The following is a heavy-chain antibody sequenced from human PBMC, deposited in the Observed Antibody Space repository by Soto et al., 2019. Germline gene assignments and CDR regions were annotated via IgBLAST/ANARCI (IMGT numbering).Heavy chain of an antibody. CDR1: GYTFTSHD. CDR2: MNPNSGNT. J-gene: IGHJ4*02. D-gene: IGHD4-17*01. V-gene: IGHV1-8*01. Sequence: QVQLVQSGAEVKKSGASVKVSCKASGYTFTSHDINWVRQATGQGLEWMGWMNPNSGNTVYAQKFQGRVNMTRNTSISTAYMALSSLRSEDTAVYYCACWDYGYYAIFDYWGQGTLVTVAS. CDR3: ACWDYGYYAIFDY.